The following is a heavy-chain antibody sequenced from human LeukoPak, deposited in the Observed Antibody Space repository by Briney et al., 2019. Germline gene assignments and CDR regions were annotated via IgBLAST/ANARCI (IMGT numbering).Heavy chain of an antibody. J-gene: IGHJ4*02. CDR3: ARGQHTIGYYFDY. D-gene: IGHD3-3*01. V-gene: IGHV4-31*03. CDR2: IYYSGST. CDR1: GGSISSGGYY. Sequence: SQTLSLTCTVSGGSISSGGYYWSWIRQHPGKGLEWIGYIYYSGSTYYNPSLKSRVTISVDTSKNQFSLKLSSVTAADTAVYYCARGQHTIGYYFDYWGQGTLVTVSS.